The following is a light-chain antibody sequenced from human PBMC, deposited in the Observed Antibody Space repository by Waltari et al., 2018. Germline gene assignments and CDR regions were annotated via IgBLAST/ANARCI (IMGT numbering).Light chain of an antibody. CDR2: EGI. CDR1: SSDIGSYNL. J-gene: IGLJ2*01. Sequence: QSALTQSASVSGSPGQSITISCTGTSSDIGSYNLVSWYQQHPGKAPKLMIYEGIKRPSGVSNRFSGSKSGNTASLTISGLQAEDEADYYCCSYAGSHVVFGGGTKLTVL. V-gene: IGLV2-23*01. CDR3: CSYAGSHVV.